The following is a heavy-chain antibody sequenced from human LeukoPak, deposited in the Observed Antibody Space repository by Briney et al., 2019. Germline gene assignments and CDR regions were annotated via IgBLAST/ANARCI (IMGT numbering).Heavy chain of an antibody. J-gene: IGHJ3*02. CDR1: GGSISSGGYY. CDR3: ARDLIAAAGTGAFDI. V-gene: IGHV4-31*03. D-gene: IGHD6-13*01. Sequence: PSETPSLTCTVSGGSISSGGYYWSWIRQHPGKGLEWIGYIYYSGSTYYNPSLKSRVTISVDTSKNQFSLKLSSVTAADTAVYYCARDLIAAAGTGAFDIWGQGAMVTVSS. CDR2: IYYSGST.